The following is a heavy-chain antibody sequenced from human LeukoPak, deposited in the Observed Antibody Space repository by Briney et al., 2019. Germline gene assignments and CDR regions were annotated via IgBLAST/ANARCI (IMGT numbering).Heavy chain of an antibody. CDR3: ARDGEFRYYYDSSGYYFDY. D-gene: IGHD3-22*01. V-gene: IGHV4-34*01. CDR2: INHSGST. J-gene: IGHJ4*02. Sequence: PSDTLSLTCAVYGGAFSGYYWSWIRQPPGKGLEWIGEINHSGSTNYNPSLKSRVTISVDTSKNQFSLKLSSVTAADTAVYYCARDGEFRYYYDSSGYYFDYWGQGTLVTGSS. CDR1: GGAFSGYY.